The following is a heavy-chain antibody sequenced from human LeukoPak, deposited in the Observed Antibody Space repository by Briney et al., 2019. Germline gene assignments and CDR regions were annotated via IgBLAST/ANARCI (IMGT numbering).Heavy chain of an antibody. Sequence: PSETLSLTCTVSGGSISSHYWGWIRQPPGKGLEWIGYIYYSGSTNYNPSLKSRVTISVDTSKNQFSLKLSSVTAADTAVYYCARVNPYYYDSSGYYYFDYWGQGTLIPVSS. J-gene: IGHJ4*02. CDR1: GGSISSHY. D-gene: IGHD3-22*01. V-gene: IGHV4-59*11. CDR3: ARVNPYYYDSSGYYYFDY. CDR2: IYYSGST.